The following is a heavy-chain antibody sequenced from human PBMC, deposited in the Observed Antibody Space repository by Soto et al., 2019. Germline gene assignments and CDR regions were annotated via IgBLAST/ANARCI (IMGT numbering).Heavy chain of an antibody. CDR1: GFTFSSYG. V-gene: IGHV3-30*18. CDR3: AKNNDYGDYVYWFDP. Sequence: TGGSLRLSCAASGFTFSSYGMHWVRQAPGKGLEWVAVISYDGSNKYYADSVKGRFTISRDNSKNTLYLQMNSLRAEDTAVYYCAKNNDYGDYVYWFDPWGQGTLVTVSS. CDR2: ISYDGSNK. J-gene: IGHJ5*02. D-gene: IGHD4-17*01.